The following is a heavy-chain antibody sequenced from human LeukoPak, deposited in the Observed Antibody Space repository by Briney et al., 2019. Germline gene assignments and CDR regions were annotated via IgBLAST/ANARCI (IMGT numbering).Heavy chain of an antibody. CDR1: GFDFSGAY. J-gene: IGHJ4*02. CDR3: VTDANRILGARGTGY. Sequence: GGSLRLSCAASGFDFSGAYMNWVRQAPGKGLEWVGLIKNKHEHQATDYAAPVRERFIITRDDSSSTLFLQMNSLKTEDTTVYYCVTDANRILGARGTGYWGQGILVTVSS. V-gene: IGHV3-15*07. D-gene: IGHD1-26*01. CDR2: IKNKHEHQAT.